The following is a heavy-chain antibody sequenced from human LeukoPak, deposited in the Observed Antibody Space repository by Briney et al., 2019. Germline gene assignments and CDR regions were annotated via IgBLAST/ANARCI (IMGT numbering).Heavy chain of an antibody. CDR2: ISSSATYI. CDR3: ARILVVPAANYYYAYGMDV. D-gene: IGHD2-2*01. Sequence: GGSLRLSCAASGFTFSDYNMNWVRQAPGKGLEWVSSISSSATYIYYADSVKGRFTISRDNAKTSLSLQMNSLRAEDTAVYYCARILVVPAANYYYAYGMDVWGQGTTVTVSS. CDR1: GFTFSDYN. J-gene: IGHJ6*02. V-gene: IGHV3-21*06.